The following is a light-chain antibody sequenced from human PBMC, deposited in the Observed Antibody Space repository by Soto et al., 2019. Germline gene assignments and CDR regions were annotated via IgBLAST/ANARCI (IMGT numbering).Light chain of an antibody. CDR3: QQYNNWPPIT. J-gene: IGKJ4*01. V-gene: IGKV3-15*01. CDR2: GAS. CDR1: QSVSIN. Sequence: EIVMTQSPATRSVSPGERATLSGRDSQSVSINLAWYQQKPGQAPRLLIYGASTRATSIPARFSGSGSGTEFTLTISSLQSEDFAVYYCQQYNNWPPITFGGGTKVEIK.